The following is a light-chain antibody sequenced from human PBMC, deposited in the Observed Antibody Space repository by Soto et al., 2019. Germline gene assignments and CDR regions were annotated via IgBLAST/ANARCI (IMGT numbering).Light chain of an antibody. J-gene: IGKJ1*01. CDR2: AAS. CDR3: QQHHSVPRT. V-gene: IGKV1-39*01. Sequence: DIQMTQSPRFLSASVGDRVTITCRASQNIRTYLIWYQQKTGKGPTLLIYAASTLQRGVPSRFSGSTTGTDFTPTITGLQPEDAATYYCQQHHSVPRTFGLGTKVEIK. CDR1: QNIRTY.